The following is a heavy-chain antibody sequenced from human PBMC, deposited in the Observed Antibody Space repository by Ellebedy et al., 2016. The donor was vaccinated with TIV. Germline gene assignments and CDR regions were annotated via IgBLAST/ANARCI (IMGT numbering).Heavy chain of an antibody. D-gene: IGHD4-17*01. CDR1: GLTFSSHA. V-gene: IGHV3-23*01. Sequence: GESLKISCAASGLTFSSHAMSWVRQAPGKGLEWVSSITESGGNTYYADSVKGRFTISRDNSKNTLYLQMNSLRADDTAVYYCAKDADYDDYGLFDYWGQGTLVTVSS. CDR3: AKDADYDDYGLFDY. J-gene: IGHJ4*02. CDR2: ITESGGNT.